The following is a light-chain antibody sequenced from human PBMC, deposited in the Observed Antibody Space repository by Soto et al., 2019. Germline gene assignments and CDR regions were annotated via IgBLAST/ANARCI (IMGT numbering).Light chain of an antibody. J-gene: IGLJ2*01. CDR3: TSYAGSNNSV. CDR1: SSDVGGYKY. CDR2: EVA. V-gene: IGLV2-8*01. Sequence: QSALTQPPSASGSPGQSVTISCTGTSSDVGGYKYVSWYQEHPGKAPNLIIYEVAKRPSGVSDRFSGSKSGNTASLTVSGLRSEDEADYYCTSYAGSNNSVFDEGTQLTVL.